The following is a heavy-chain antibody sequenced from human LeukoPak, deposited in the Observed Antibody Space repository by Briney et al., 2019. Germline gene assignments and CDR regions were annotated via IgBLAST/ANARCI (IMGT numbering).Heavy chain of an antibody. CDR1: GFTFSSYS. D-gene: IGHD5-12*01. J-gene: IGHJ4*02. Sequence: PGGSLRLSCAASGFTFSSYSMNWVRQAPGKGLEWVSSISSSSSYIYYADSVKGRFTISRDNAKNSLYLQMNSLRAEDTAVYHCARDLDGYNEYYFDYWGQGTLVTVSS. V-gene: IGHV3-21*01. CDR2: ISSSSSYI. CDR3: ARDLDGYNEYYFDY.